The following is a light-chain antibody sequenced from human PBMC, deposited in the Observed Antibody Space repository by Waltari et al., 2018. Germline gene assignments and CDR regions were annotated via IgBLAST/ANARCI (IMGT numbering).Light chain of an antibody. CDR3: NSYTSGRTWV. CDR2: DVN. CDR1: SSDVGGNNH. V-gene: IGLV2-14*03. J-gene: IGLJ3*02. Sequence: QSALTQPASVSGSPGQSIIISCTGTSSDVGGNNHVSWFLHHPGKAPKLMIHDVNEPPSGVSSRFSGSKAGNTASLTISGLQAEDEAIYYCNSYTSGRTWVFGGGTRLTVL.